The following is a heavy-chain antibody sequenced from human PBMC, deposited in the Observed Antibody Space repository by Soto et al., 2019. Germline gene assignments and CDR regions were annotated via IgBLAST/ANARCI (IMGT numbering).Heavy chain of an antibody. CDR2: IYYSGST. V-gene: IGHV4-39*01. Sequence: SEILSLTCTVSGGSISSSSYYWGWIRQPPGKGLEWIGSIYYSGSTYYNPSLKSRVTISVDTSKNQFSLKLSSVTAADTAVYYCARTDRAFDYWGQGTLVTVSS. CDR1: GGSISSSSYY. J-gene: IGHJ4*02. CDR3: ARTDRAFDY.